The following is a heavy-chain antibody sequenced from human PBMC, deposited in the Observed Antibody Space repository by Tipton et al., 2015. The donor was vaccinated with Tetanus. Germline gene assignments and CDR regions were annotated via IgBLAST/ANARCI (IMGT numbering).Heavy chain of an antibody. CDR1: GFLFSTYW. CDR3: ATSGGDCSGGSCYSV. D-gene: IGHD2-15*01. CDR2: IYAADSDT. Sequence: QSGPEVKKPGESLKISCKGSGFLFSTYWIGWVRQMPGKGLEWMGMIYAADSDTRYSPSFQGQVTISADKSISTAYLHWSSLKASDTAIYYCATSGGDCSGGSCYSVWGQGTLVTVSS. J-gene: IGHJ4*02. V-gene: IGHV5-51*01.